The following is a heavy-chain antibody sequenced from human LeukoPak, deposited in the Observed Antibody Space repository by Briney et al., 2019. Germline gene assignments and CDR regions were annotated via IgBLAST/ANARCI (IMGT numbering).Heavy chain of an antibody. J-gene: IGHJ1*01. CDR3: AREELGYCSSTSCYPYFRH. CDR1: GYTFTGYY. V-gene: IGHV1-2*02. D-gene: IGHD2-2*01. Sequence: ASVKVSCKASGYTFTGYYMHWVRQAPGQGLEWMGWINPNSGGTNYAQKFQGRVTMTRGTSISTAYMELSRLRSDDTAVYYCAREELGYCSSTSCYPYFRHWGQGTLVTVSS. CDR2: INPNSGGT.